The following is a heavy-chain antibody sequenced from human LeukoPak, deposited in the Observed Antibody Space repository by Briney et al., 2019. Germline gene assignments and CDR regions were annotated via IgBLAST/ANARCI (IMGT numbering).Heavy chain of an antibody. J-gene: IGHJ6*04. D-gene: IGHD3-3*01. V-gene: IGHV3-21*06. CDR1: GFTFSAYT. CDR3: ARDDLTHHGDV. CDR2: ISASSASI. Sequence: GGSLRLSCAASGFTFSAYTMNWVRQAPGKGLEWVSSISASSASIYYGDSLNGRFTISRDNVKNLLYLQMNSLRAEDSGVYYCARDDLTHHGDVWGKGTTVTVSP.